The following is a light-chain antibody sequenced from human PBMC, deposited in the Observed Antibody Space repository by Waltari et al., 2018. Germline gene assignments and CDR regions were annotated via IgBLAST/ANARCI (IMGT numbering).Light chain of an antibody. CDR1: QDIKES. CDR2: DAS. Sequence: DIHMTQSPSSLSAPVGDRVTITCQASQDIKESLNWFHQKPGKAPEVLIFDASNSQTGAPPRFSGCGSGTDFTFTISSLQPEDMGTYYCQQYHSVPLTFGGGTKVEIK. J-gene: IGKJ4*01. V-gene: IGKV1-33*01. CDR3: QQYHSVPLT.